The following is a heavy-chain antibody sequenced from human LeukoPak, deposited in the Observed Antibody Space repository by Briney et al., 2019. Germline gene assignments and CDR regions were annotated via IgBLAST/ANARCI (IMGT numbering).Heavy chain of an antibody. J-gene: IGHJ4*02. Sequence: ASVKVSCKASGYTFTGYYMHWVRQAPGQGLEWMGIINPSGGSTSYAQKFQGRVTMTRDMSTSTVHMELSSLRSEDTAVYYCARFEYSSSFFDYWGQGTLVTVSS. D-gene: IGHD6-6*01. CDR2: INPSGGST. CDR1: GYTFTGYY. CDR3: ARFEYSSSFFDY. V-gene: IGHV1-46*01.